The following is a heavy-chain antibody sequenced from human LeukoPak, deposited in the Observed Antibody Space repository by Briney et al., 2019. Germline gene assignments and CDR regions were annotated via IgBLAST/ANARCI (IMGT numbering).Heavy chain of an antibody. CDR3: ARGRGNSSYFDY. CDR2: INHSGST. V-gene: IGHV4-34*01. Sequence: SETLSLTCAVYGGSFSGYYWSWIRQPPGKGLEWIGEINHSGSTNYNPSLKSRVTISVDTSKDQFSLKLSSVTAADTAVYYCARGRGNSSYFDYWGQGTLVTVSS. D-gene: IGHD3-16*01. J-gene: IGHJ4*02. CDR1: GGSFSGYY.